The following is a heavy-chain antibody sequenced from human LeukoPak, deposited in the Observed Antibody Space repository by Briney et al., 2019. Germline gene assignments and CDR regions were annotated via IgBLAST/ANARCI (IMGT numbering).Heavy chain of an antibody. J-gene: IGHJ1*01. D-gene: IGHD6-6*01. CDR2: IIPIFGTA. CDR3: ASIAARPVEYFQH. CDR1: GYTFTSYG. Sequence: ASVKVTCKASGYTFTSYGISWVRQAPGQGLEWMGGIIPIFGTANYAQKFQGRVTITTDESTSTAYMELSSLRSEDTAVYYCASIAARPVEYFQHWGQGTLVTVSS. V-gene: IGHV1-69*05.